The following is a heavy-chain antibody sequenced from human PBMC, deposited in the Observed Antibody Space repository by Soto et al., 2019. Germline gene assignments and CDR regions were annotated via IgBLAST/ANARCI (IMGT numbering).Heavy chain of an antibody. V-gene: IGHV3-33*01. CDR2: IWYDGSKK. Sequence: PGGSLRLSCAASGFTFSSYGMHWFRQAPGKGLEWVAVIWYDGSKKYYVDSVKGRFTISRDNAKNSLYLQMNSLRAEDTAVYYCAREASDYDILTGRLDYWGQGTLVTVSS. CDR1: GFTFSSYG. J-gene: IGHJ4*02. CDR3: AREASDYDILTGRLDY. D-gene: IGHD3-9*01.